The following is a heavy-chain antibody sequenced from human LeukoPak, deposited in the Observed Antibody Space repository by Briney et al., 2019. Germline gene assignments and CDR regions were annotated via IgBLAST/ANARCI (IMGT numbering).Heavy chain of an antibody. Sequence: PGGSLRLSCAASGFTFSSYAMSWVRQAPGKGLEWVSAISGSGGSTYYADSVKGRFTISRDNSKNTLYLQMNSLRAEDTAVYYCAKDINVLLWFGELQRFDYWGQGTLVTVSS. CDR1: GFTFSSYA. D-gene: IGHD3-10*01. V-gene: IGHV3-23*01. CDR3: AKDINVLLWFGELQRFDY. CDR2: ISGSGGST. J-gene: IGHJ4*02.